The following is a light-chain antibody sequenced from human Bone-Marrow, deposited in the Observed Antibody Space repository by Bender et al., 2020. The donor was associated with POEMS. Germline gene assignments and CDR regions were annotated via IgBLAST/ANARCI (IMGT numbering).Light chain of an antibody. CDR1: NSNIGTNA. J-gene: IGLJ3*02. V-gene: IGLV1-44*01. CDR3: AAWDACLSGGG. Sequence: QSVLTQPPSASGTPGQRVTISCSGSNSNIGTNAVNWYQPFPGTAPKLLIYSDNHRPSGVPDRFYAFKSGTSASLAISGLQSEDGADYDCAAWDACLSGGGFGGGTKLTVL. CDR2: SDN.